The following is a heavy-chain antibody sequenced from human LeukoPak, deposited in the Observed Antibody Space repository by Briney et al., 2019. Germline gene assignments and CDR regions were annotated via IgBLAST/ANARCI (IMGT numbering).Heavy chain of an antibody. V-gene: IGHV4-39*07. CDR3: ARDLLGRFDY. CDR2: IYYSGST. CDR1: GGSISSSSYY. J-gene: IGHJ4*02. Sequence: SETLSLTCTVSGGSISSSSYYWGWIRQPPGKGLEWIGSIYYSGSTYYNPSPKSRVTISVDTSKNQFSLKLSSVTAADTAVYYCARDLLGRFDYWGQGTLVTVSS. D-gene: IGHD1-26*01.